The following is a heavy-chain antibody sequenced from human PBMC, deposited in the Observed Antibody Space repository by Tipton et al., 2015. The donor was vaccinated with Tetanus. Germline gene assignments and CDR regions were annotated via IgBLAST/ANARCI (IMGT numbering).Heavy chain of an antibody. Sequence: SLRLSCAASGFTFSSYWMSWVRQAPGKGLEWVANIKQDGSEKYYVDSVKGRFTISRDNAKNSLYLQMNSLRAEDTAVYYCARDRWFSLLWFGELLGYWGQGTLVTVSS. CDR1: GFTFSSYW. CDR3: ARDRWFSLLWFGELLGY. D-gene: IGHD3-10*01. J-gene: IGHJ4*02. V-gene: IGHV3-7*01. CDR2: IKQDGSEK.